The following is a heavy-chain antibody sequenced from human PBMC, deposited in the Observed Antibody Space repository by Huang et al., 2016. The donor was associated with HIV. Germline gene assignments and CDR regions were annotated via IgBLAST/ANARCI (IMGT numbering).Heavy chain of an antibody. D-gene: IGHD3-22*01. CDR3: ARARGYLYYSTGYYSRYYFDT. V-gene: IGHV1-8*03. CDR2: TEPKSGNT. Sequence: QVQLVQSGAEVKTPGASVKVSCKASGFTFRNYDLNWVLRVSEQGVAWMGWTEPKSGNTGYAQKFQGRGTITMNTSITTAYKKLRSLRSEDTAVYYCARARGYLYYSTGYYSRYYFDTWGQGTLVTVSS. J-gene: IGHJ4*02. CDR1: GFTFRNYD.